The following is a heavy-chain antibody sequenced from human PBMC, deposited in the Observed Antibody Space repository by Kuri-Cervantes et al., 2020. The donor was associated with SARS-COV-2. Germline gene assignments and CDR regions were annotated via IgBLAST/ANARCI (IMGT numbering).Heavy chain of an antibody. CDR3: ARGRGYHDSSGYYFDS. CDR2: IYSSGNT. J-gene: IGHJ4*02. CDR1: GGSISGDIYY. V-gene: IGHV4-61*02. Sequence: SETLSLTCTVSGGSISGDIYYWSWVRQPAGKGLEWIGRIYSSGNTNYNPSLKSRVTISEDTSKNQFSLKLTSVTAADTAVYFCARGRGYHDSSGYYFDSWGQGTLVTVSS. D-gene: IGHD3-22*01.